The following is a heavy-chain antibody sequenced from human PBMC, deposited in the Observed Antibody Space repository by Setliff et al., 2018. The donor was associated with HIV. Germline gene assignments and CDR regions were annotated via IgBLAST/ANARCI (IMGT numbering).Heavy chain of an antibody. V-gene: IGHV1-18*01. CDR3: ARDDDITMIVVGGAF. CDR1: GYTVTAYD. Sequence: ASVKVSCKTSGYTVTAYDITWLRQDPGPGLEWMGSISAYNGNANYAEKFQGRVTLTTDTSTSTAYLKLRSLRSDDTAVYYCARDDDITMIVVGGAFCGQGSRVTVSS. CDR2: ISAYNGNA. D-gene: IGHD3-22*01. J-gene: IGHJ4*02.